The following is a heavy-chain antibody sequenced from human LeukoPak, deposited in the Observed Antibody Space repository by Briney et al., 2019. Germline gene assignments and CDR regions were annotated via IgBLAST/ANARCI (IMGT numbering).Heavy chain of an antibody. J-gene: IGHJ6*02. CDR3: ARVRSDCSSTSCYVFHYYYGMDV. Sequence: SETLSLTCAVYGGSFSGYYWSWIRQPPGKGLEWIGEINHSGSTNYNPSLKSRGTISVDTSKNQFSLKLSSVTAADTAVYYCARVRSDCSSTSCYVFHYYYGMDVWGQGTTVTVSS. CDR1: GGSFSGYY. V-gene: IGHV4-34*01. CDR2: INHSGST. D-gene: IGHD2-2*01.